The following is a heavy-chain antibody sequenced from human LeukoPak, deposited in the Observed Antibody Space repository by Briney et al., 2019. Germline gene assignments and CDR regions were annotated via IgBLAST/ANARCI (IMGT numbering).Heavy chain of an antibody. J-gene: IGHJ3*02. CDR1: GFTFSDYY. D-gene: IGHD1-26*01. CDR3: ARDRWELLADAFDI. V-gene: IGHV3-11*04. Sequence: PGGSLRLSCAASGFTFSDYYMSWIRQAPGKGLEWVSYISSSSSTIYYADSVKGRFTISRDNAKNSLYLQMNSLRDEDTAVYYCARDRWELLADAFDIWGQGTMVTVSS. CDR2: ISSSSSTI.